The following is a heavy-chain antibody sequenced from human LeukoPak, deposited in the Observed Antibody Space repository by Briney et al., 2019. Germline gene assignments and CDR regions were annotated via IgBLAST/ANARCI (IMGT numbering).Heavy chain of an antibody. D-gene: IGHD6-13*01. CDR1: GGSISSSSYY. CDR3: ARRTAAGPFDY. V-gene: IGHV4-39*01. J-gene: IGHJ4*02. CDR2: IYYSGST. Sequence: SETLSLTYTVSGGSISSSSYYWGWIRQPPGKGLEWIGNIYYSGSTYYNPSLKSRVTISVDTSKNQFSLKLSSVTAADTAVYYCARRTAAGPFDYWGQGTLVTVSS.